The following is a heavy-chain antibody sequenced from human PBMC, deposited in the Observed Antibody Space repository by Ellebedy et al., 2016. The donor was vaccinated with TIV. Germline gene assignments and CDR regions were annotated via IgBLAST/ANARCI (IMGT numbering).Heavy chain of an antibody. V-gene: IGHV4-59*08. J-gene: IGHJ4*02. CDR3: ARWASVTTVPAMWAPLDY. CDR1: GGSISSYY. CDR2: IYYSGST. Sequence: MPSETLSLTCTVSGGSISSYYWSWIRQPPGKGLEWIGYIYYSGSTNYNPSLKSRVTISVDTSKYQFSLNLSSVTAADTAVYYCARWASVTTVPAMWAPLDYWGQGTLVTVSS. D-gene: IGHD4-11*01.